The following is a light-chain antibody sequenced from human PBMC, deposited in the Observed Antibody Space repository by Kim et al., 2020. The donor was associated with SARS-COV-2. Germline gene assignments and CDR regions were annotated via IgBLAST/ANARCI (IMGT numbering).Light chain of an antibody. Sequence: SASGGDRTTIPCRASPTISTWLAWYQQKPGKPPNALISDASSLESGVPSRFSGSGSGTEFTLTISSLQPDDFATYYCQEYNSDFTFGPGTKVDIK. V-gene: IGKV1-5*01. CDR2: DAS. CDR3: QEYNSDFT. CDR1: PTISTW. J-gene: IGKJ3*01.